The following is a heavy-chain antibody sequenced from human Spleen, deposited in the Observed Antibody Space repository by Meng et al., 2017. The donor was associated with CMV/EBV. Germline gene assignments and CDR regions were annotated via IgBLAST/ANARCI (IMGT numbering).Heavy chain of an antibody. J-gene: IGHJ4*02. CDR1: GESFGGYY. CDR2: MYYIGSA. D-gene: IGHD3-22*01. Sequence: SETLSLTCAVFGESFGGYYWNWVRQPPGKGLEWIGYMYYIGSAKYNPPLKSRVTISVDTSKNQFSLNLSSVTAADTAVYYCARGQDYYDSSGYYPSYYFDYWGQGILVTVSS. V-gene: IGHV4-59*01. CDR3: ARGQDYYDSSGYYPSYYFDY.